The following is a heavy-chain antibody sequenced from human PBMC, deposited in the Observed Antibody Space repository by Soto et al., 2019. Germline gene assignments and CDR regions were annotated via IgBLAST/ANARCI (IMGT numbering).Heavy chain of an antibody. Sequence: QVQLVQSGAEVKKPGSSVKVSCKASGGTFSSYTISWVRQAPGQGLEWMERIIPILGIANYAQKFQGRVTITADKSTSTAYMELSSLRSEDTAVYYCARGVSSSANWFDPWGQGTLVTVSS. D-gene: IGHD6-6*01. CDR3: ARGVSSSANWFDP. CDR2: IIPILGIA. J-gene: IGHJ5*02. CDR1: GGTFSSYT. V-gene: IGHV1-69*02.